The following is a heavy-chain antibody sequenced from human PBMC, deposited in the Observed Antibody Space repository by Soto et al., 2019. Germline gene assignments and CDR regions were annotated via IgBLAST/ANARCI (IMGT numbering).Heavy chain of an antibody. V-gene: IGHV5-51*01. CDR2: IYPGDSDT. D-gene: IGHD2-15*01. J-gene: IGHJ3*02. CDR1: GNXFTSDL. Sequence: LMIYRKSSGNXFTSDLIGLVRHMPGKALGFIGIIYPGDSDTRYSPSFQGHVTISSEKSISTAYLQWSSIKASDNAMYYWARRGGSQCAFDIWGQGTMVTVSS. CDR3: ARRGGSQCAFDI.